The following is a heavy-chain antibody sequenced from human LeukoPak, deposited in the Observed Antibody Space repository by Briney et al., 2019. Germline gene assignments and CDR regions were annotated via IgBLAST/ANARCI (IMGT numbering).Heavy chain of an antibody. J-gene: IGHJ3*02. CDR1: GFTFSSYA. Sequence: PGGFLRLSCAAYGFTFSSYAMHWVRQPPGKGLEWVAVISYDGSNKYYADSVKGRFTISRDNSKNTLYLQMNSLRAEDTAVYYCARSQQWLVDDAFDIWGQGTMVTVSS. CDR2: ISYDGSNK. D-gene: IGHD6-19*01. CDR3: ARSQQWLVDDAFDI. V-gene: IGHV3-30-3*01.